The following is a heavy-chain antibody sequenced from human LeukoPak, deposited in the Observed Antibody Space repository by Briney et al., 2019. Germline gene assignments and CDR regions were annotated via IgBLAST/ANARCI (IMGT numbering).Heavy chain of an antibody. CDR2: INYDGSTT. Sequence: GGSLTLSCAASGFIFSNYWMHWVRQAPGKGPVWVSFINYDGSTTSYVDSVKGRFTISRDNAKNTLYLQMNSLKVEDTAVYYCARPRYGDYNYWGQGTLVTVSP. J-gene: IGHJ4*02. V-gene: IGHV3-74*01. CDR3: ARPRYGDYNY. CDR1: GFIFSNYW. D-gene: IGHD4-17*01.